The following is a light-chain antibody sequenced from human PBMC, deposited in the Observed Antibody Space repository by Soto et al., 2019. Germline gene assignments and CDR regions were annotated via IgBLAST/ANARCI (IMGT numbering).Light chain of an antibody. Sequence: EIVLTQSTGTLSLSPGERATLTWRASQSVNSAYLAWYQPKPGQAPRLIIYEASNRANGIPARFSGSGTGTELTLTISSLQSEAFAVYDGLHYYEWPRWTFGQGTKVDIK. CDR2: EAS. V-gene: IGKV3D-15*01. J-gene: IGKJ1*01. CDR1: QSVNSAY. CDR3: LHYYEWPRWT.